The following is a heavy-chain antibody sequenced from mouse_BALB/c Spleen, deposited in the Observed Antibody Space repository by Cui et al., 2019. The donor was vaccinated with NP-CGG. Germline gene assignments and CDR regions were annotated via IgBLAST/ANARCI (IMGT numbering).Heavy chain of an antibody. CDR3: ARYDYYGSSYFDY. V-gene: IGHV1-72*01. CDR2: IDPNSGGT. CDR1: GHTFTSYW. Sequence: QVQLQQPGAELVKPGESVKLSCKASGHTFTSYWMHWVKQRPGRCLEWIGRIDPNSGGTKYNEKFKSKATLTVDKPSSTAYMQLSSLTSEDSAVYYCARYDYYGSSYFDYWGQGTTLTVSS. D-gene: IGHD1-1*01. J-gene: IGHJ2*01.